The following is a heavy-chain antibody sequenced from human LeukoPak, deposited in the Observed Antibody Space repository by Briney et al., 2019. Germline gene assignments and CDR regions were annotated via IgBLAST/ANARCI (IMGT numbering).Heavy chain of an antibody. J-gene: IGHJ6*02. D-gene: IGHD6-13*01. V-gene: IGHV3-74*01. Sequence: GGSLRLSCAASGFTFSSYWMHWVRQAPGKGLVWVSRINSDGSSTSYADSVKGRFTISRDNAKNTLYLQMNSLRAEDTAVYYCARELVTSTRDYYYYYYGMDVWGQGTTVTASS. CDR2: INSDGSST. CDR3: ARELVTSTRDYYYYYYGMDV. CDR1: GFTFSSYW.